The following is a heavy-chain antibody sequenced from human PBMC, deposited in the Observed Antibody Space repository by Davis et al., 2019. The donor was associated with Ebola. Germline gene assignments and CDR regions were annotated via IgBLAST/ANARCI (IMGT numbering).Heavy chain of an antibody. J-gene: IGHJ5*02. Sequence: SETLSLTCTVPGGSISNYYWSWIRQPPGKGLEWLGYIYSSGSTNSNPSLKSRVTISVDTSKNQFSLKLSSVTAADTAVYYCARDFRYPRGASWFDPWGQGTLVTVSS. D-gene: IGHD3-10*01. CDR1: GGSISNYY. CDR2: IYSSGST. CDR3: ARDFRYPRGASWFDP. V-gene: IGHV4-4*08.